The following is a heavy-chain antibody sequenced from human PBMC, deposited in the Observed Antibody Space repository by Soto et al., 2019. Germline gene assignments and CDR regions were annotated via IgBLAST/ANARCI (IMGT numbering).Heavy chain of an antibody. D-gene: IGHD3-3*01. CDR3: ARSQESITIFGVIYYYYGMDV. V-gene: IGHV4-39*01. CDR1: GGSISSSSYY. CDR2: IYYSGST. J-gene: IGHJ6*02. Sequence: PSGTPAITCTVSGGSISSSSYYWDWMRQPPGKGLEWIGSIYYSGSTYYNPSLKSRVTISVDTSKNKFSLKLSSVTDADTAVYECARSQESITIFGVIYYYYGMDVWGQVTTVP.